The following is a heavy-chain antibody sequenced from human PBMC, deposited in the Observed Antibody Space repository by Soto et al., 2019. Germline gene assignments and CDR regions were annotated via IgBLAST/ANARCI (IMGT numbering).Heavy chain of an antibody. J-gene: IGHJ6*02. CDR1: GFTVGYYA. Sequence: GGSLRRCCTASGFTVGYYAVNWVRQAPGKGLEWVGFIRSKAYGGTPEYAASVKGRFTISRDDSKSIAYLQMNSLKTEDTAVFYCARSLLNGMDVWGQGTTVTVSS. CDR3: ARSLLNGMDV. V-gene: IGHV3-49*02. D-gene: IGHD2-15*01. CDR2: IRSKAYGGTP.